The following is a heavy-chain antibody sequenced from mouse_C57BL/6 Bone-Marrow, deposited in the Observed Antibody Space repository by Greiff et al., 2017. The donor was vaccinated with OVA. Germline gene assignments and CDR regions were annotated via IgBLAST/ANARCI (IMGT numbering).Heavy chain of an antibody. CDR1: GFTFSDYY. J-gene: IGHJ3*01. CDR3: ASHGGNPAY. CDR2: ISNGGGST. D-gene: IGHD2-1*01. Sequence: EVQVVESGGGLVQPGESLKLSCAASGFTFSDYYMYWVRQTPEKRLEWVAYISNGGGSTYYPDTVKGRFTISRDNAKNTLYLQMSRLKSEDTAMYYCASHGGNPAYWGQGTLVTVSA. V-gene: IGHV5-12*01.